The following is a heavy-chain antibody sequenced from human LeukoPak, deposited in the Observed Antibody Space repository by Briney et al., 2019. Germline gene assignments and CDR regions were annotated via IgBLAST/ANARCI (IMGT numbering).Heavy chain of an antibody. Sequence: PGGSLRLSCAASGFASGFTFSSYAMSWVRQAPGKGLEWVASINGRAATTYYADSVKGRFTISRDNSKNTLYLQMNSLGADDTAVYYCARGVDRTKIYSWGQGTLVTVSS. V-gene: IGHV3-23*01. CDR1: GFTFSSYA. CDR2: INGRAATT. J-gene: IGHJ4*02. CDR3: ARGVDRTKIYS. D-gene: IGHD1-7*01.